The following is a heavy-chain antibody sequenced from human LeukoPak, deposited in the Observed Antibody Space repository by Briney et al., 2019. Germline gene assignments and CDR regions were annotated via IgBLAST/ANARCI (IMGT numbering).Heavy chain of an antibody. J-gene: IGHJ3*02. CDR1: GVSFSTYY. D-gene: IGHD1-26*01. Sequence: SDTLSLTCTASGVSFSTYYWTWLRQPAGKGLEWIGRIYSSGNTNYNPSLESRVTMSIDTSKNQFSLKLTSVTAADTAVYYCARERGNLRGDAFDIWGQGTVVTVSS. CDR2: IYSSGNT. CDR3: ARERGNLRGDAFDI. V-gene: IGHV4-4*07.